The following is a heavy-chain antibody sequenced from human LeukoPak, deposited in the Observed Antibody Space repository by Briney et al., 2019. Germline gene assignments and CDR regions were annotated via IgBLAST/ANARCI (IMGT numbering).Heavy chain of an antibody. J-gene: IGHJ6*02. Sequence: PGGSLRLSCAASGFTVSSNYMSWVRQAPGKGLEWVSVIYSGGSTYYADSVKGRFTISRDNAKNSLYLQMNSLRAEDTAVYYCARMEKFYYGSGGFSPPLMDVWGQGTTVIVSS. D-gene: IGHD3-10*01. V-gene: IGHV3-53*01. CDR2: IYSGGST. CDR1: GFTVSSNY. CDR3: ARMEKFYYGSGGFSPPLMDV.